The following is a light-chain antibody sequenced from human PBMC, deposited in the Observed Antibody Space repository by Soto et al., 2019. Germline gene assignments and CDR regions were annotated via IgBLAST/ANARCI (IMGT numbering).Light chain of an antibody. V-gene: IGKV3-20*01. Sequence: EIVLTQSPGTLSLSPGERATLSCRASQSVSSSYLAWYQQKPGQAPRLLIYGASSRATGIPDRFSGRGSGTDFTVTISRLEPEDFAVYNCQRYGSSPPYTVGPGTKVDIK. CDR1: QSVSSSY. CDR2: GAS. CDR3: QRYGSSPPYT. J-gene: IGKJ3*01.